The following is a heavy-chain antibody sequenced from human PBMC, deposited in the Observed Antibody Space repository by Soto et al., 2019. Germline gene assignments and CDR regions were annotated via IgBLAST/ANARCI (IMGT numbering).Heavy chain of an antibody. CDR3: ARIPYYDFWSGSEPNYYYYGMDV. J-gene: IGHJ6*02. V-gene: IGHV5-51*01. CDR1: GYSFTSYW. CDR2: IYPGDSDT. D-gene: IGHD3-3*01. Sequence: PGESLKISCKGSGYSFTSYWIGWVRQMPGKGLEWMGIIYPGDSDTRYSPSFQGQVTISADRSISTAYLQWSSLKASDTAMYYCARIPYYDFWSGSEPNYYYYGMDVWGQGTTVTV.